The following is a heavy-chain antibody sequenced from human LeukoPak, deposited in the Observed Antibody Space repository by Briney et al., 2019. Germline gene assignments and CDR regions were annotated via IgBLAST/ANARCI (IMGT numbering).Heavy chain of an antibody. V-gene: IGHV2-70*04. CDR3: ARMRGGSIFGFDY. CDR2: IDWDDEK. J-gene: IGHJ4*02. Sequence: SGPALVQPTPTLTLTCTFSGFSLTTSGMRMNWIRRPPGKALEWLAPIDWDDEKFYSTSLKTRVTISRDTSNNQVVLTMTDMDPVDTATYYCARMRGGSIFGFDYWGQGTLVTVSS. D-gene: IGHD3-3*02. CDR1: GFSLTTSGMR.